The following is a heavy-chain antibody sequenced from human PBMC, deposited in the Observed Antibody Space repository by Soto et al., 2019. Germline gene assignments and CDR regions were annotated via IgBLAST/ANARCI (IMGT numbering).Heavy chain of an antibody. D-gene: IGHD5-12*01. V-gene: IGHV1-69*08. CDR3: ARDSPIGSSFSGYAAIDL. Sequence: QVQLVQSGAEVKEPGSSVKVSCKASGGTFSTSTFTWVRQAPGQGLEWVGRIIPILNTADYAQKFQGSVTITADKSTSTVFLELTRLRSEDTGIYYCARDSPIGSSFSGYAAIDLWGQGTLVTVS. CDR1: GGTFSTST. CDR2: IIPILNTA. J-gene: IGHJ4*02.